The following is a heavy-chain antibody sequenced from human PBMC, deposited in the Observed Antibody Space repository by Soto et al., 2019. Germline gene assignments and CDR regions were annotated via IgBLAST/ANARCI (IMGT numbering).Heavy chain of an antibody. Sequence: EVQLVESGGGLVQPGGSLRLSCAASGFTFSSYWMHWVRQAPGKGLVWVSRINSDGSSTSYADSVKGRFTISRDNAKNTLYLQMNSLRAEDTAVYYCARGGGFCGGDCYKGGIDYWGQGTLVTVAS. D-gene: IGHD2-21*02. V-gene: IGHV3-74*01. CDR2: INSDGSST. CDR3: ARGGGFCGGDCYKGGIDY. CDR1: GFTFSSYW. J-gene: IGHJ4*02.